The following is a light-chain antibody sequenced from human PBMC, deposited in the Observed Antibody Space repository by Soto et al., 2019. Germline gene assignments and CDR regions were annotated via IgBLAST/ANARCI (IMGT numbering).Light chain of an antibody. J-gene: IGLJ1*01. Sequence: QSALTQPRSVSGSPGQSVTISCTGTSGDVGAYDRVSWYQHHPTKAPKLIIYDVTNRPSGVPYRFSGSKSGSTASLTISGLQAEDEADYYCSSFTSNYFYVFGPGTKVTVL. CDR2: DVT. V-gene: IGLV2-11*01. CDR1: SGDVGAYDR. CDR3: SSFTSNYFYV.